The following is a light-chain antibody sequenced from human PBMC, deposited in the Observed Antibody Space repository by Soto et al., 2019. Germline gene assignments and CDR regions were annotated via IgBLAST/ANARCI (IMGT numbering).Light chain of an antibody. V-gene: IGKV1-17*01. CDR3: QQYNNHCT. CDR1: QGIRND. CDR2: AAS. J-gene: IGKJ1*01. Sequence: DIGMTQSPSSLCGSVGDRVAITCRASQGIRNDLGWYKQKPGKAPKRLIYAASSLQSGVPSRLSGSASGTEFTLTISSMTPDDSGTYYCQQYNNHCTFGHGTKVDIK.